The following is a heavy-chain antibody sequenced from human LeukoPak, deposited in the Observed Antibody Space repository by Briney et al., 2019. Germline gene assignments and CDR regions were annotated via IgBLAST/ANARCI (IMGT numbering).Heavy chain of an antibody. V-gene: IGHV4-59*01. Sequence: SGTLSLTCTVSGGSISSYYWSWIRQPPGKGLEWIGYIYYSGNTNYNPSLKSRVTISVDTSKNQFSLKLSSVTAADTAVYYCARDYDPPGLWGQGTLVTVSS. CDR3: ARDYDPPGL. D-gene: IGHD3-16*01. CDR2: IYYSGNT. CDR1: GGSISSYY. J-gene: IGHJ4*02.